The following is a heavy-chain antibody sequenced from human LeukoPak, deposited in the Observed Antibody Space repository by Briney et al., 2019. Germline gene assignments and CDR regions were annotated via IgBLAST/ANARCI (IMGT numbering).Heavy chain of an antibody. CDR1: GFTFSSYA. Sequence: GGSLRLSCAASGFTFSSYAMSWVRQAPGKGLEWVSAISGSGGSTYYADSVKGRFTISRDNSKNTLYLQMNSLRAEDTAKYYCARDPSAVAGYFDYWGQGSLVTVSS. J-gene: IGHJ4*02. V-gene: IGHV3-23*01. D-gene: IGHD6-19*01. CDR3: ARDPSAVAGYFDY. CDR2: ISGSGGST.